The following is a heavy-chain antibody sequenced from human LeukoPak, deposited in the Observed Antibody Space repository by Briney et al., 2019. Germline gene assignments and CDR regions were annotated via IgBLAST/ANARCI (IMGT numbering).Heavy chain of an antibody. D-gene: IGHD2-21*02. J-gene: IGHJ4*02. CDR2: IIPISGTA. CDR1: GGTFSSYA. V-gene: IGHV1-69*05. Sequence: SVKVSCKASGGTFSSYAISWVRQAPGQGLEWMGGIIPISGTANYAQKFQGRVTITTDEFTSTAYMELSSLISEDTAVYYCARAYCGGDCYSYFDYWGQGTLVTVSA. CDR3: ARAYCGGDCYSYFDY.